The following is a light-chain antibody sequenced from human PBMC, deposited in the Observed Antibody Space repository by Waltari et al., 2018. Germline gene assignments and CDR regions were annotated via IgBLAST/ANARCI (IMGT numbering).Light chain of an antibody. J-gene: IGLJ2*01. CDR2: DVS. V-gene: IGLV2-14*03. CDR1: SSDVGGYNH. CDR3: LSYTSSSLVI. Sequence: QSALTQPASVSGSPGPSITISCTGTSSDVGGYNHVPWYQQHPGKAPKLMIYDVSTRPSGVSSRFSGSKSGSTASLTISGLQAEDEADYYCLSYTSSSLVIFGGGTKLTVL.